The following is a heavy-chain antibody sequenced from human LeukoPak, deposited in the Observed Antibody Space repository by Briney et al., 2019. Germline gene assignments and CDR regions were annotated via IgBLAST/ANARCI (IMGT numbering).Heavy chain of an antibody. D-gene: IGHD3-3*01. CDR3: ASILRFI. J-gene: IGHJ3*02. CDR2: INHSGNT. V-gene: IGHV4-34*01. CDR1: GGSFSGYY. Sequence: SETLSPTCAVYGGSFSGYYWSWIRQPPGKGLEWIGEINHSGNTHYNPSLKSRVTMSVDTSKNQFSLKLTSVTAADTAVYYCASILRFIWGQGTMVTVSS.